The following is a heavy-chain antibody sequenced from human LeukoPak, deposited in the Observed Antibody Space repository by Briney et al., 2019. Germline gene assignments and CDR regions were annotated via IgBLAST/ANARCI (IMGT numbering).Heavy chain of an antibody. CDR1: GFTFSTYV. D-gene: IGHD3-16*01. V-gene: IGHV3-30-3*01. Sequence: GGSLRPSCAVSGFTFSTYVMHWVRQAPGKGLEWVAVISSDGSNKYHAESVKGRFTISRDNSKNTLYLQMNSLRAEDTAVYFCARDLGDWGQGTMVTVSS. CDR3: ARDLGD. J-gene: IGHJ4*02. CDR2: ISSDGSNK.